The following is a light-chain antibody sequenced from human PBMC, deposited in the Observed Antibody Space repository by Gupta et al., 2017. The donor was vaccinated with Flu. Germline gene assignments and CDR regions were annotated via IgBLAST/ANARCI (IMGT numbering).Light chain of an antibody. CDR3: AAWDDSLNVA. Sequence: QSVLTQTPSVSGTPGQRVTISCSGSSSNIGSYYVNWYQQLPGTAPKLLIYGSNQRPSGVPDRFSGSRSGTSASLAISGLQSEDEADYYCAAWDDSLNVAFGGGTKLTVL. V-gene: IGLV1-44*01. J-gene: IGLJ2*01. CDR1: SSNIGSYY. CDR2: GSN.